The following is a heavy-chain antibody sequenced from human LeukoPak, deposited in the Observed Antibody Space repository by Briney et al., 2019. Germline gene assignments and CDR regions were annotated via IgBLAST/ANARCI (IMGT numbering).Heavy chain of an antibody. Sequence: GGSLRLSCAASGFSVSTNYMSWVRQAPGKGLEWVSVIYSGGSTYYIDFVKGRFTISRDNSKNTLYLQMNSLRAEDTAVYYCARDRIAVAGTYFDYWGQGTLVTVSS. V-gene: IGHV3-66*01. CDR3: ARDRIAVAGTYFDY. CDR2: IYSGGST. D-gene: IGHD6-19*01. J-gene: IGHJ4*02. CDR1: GFSVSTNY.